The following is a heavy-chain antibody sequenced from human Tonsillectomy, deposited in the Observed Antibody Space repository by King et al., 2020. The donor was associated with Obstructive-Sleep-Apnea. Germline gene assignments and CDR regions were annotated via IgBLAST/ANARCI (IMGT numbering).Heavy chain of an antibody. V-gene: IGHV3-21*06. D-gene: IGHD3-10*01. J-gene: IGHJ5*02. Sequence: VQLVESGGGLVKPGGSLRLSCAASGFIFSSYSMNWVRQAPGKGLEWVSSISSNSAYIYYADSVKGRFTISRDNAKNSLYLQMNSLRAEDTAVYYCARDLLSGNYIRWFDPWGKGTLVTVSS. CDR1: GFIFSSYS. CDR2: ISSNSAYI. CDR3: ARDLLSGNYIRWFDP.